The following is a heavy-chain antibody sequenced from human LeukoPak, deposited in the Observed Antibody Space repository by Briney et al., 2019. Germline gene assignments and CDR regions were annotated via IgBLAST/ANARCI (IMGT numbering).Heavy chain of an antibody. D-gene: IGHD3-9*01. Sequence: PSETLSLTCTVSGYSISSGYYWGWIRQPPGKGLEWIGSIYHSGSTYYNPSLKSRVTISVDTSKNQFSLKLSSVTAADTAVYYCARSPTYYDILTGSQMANWFDPWGQGTLVTVSS. CDR3: ARSPTYYDILTGSQMANWFDP. CDR2: IYHSGST. CDR1: GYSISSGYY. J-gene: IGHJ5*02. V-gene: IGHV4-38-2*02.